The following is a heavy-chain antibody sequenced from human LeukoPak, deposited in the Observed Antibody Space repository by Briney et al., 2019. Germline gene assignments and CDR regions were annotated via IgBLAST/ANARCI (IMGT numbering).Heavy chain of an antibody. CDR1: GFTFDDYG. D-gene: IGHD3-9*01. Sequence: GGSLRLSCAASGFTFDDYGMCCVRQDPGKGLEWVSGINWNGGSTGYADSVKGRFTISRDNAKNSLYLQMNSLRAEDTALYYCARDSDYDILTGYSPFDYWGQGTLVTVSS. CDR3: ARDSDYDILTGYSPFDY. CDR2: INWNGGST. J-gene: IGHJ4*02. V-gene: IGHV3-20*04.